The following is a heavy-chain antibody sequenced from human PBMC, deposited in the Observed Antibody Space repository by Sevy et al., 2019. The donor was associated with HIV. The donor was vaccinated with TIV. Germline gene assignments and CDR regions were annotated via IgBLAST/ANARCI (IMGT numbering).Heavy chain of an antibody. CDR2: INSDGSNT. D-gene: IGHD6-13*01. V-gene: IGHV3-74*01. J-gene: IGHJ4*02. CDR3: ARDQGWGIAAAGTWTHFDY. CDR1: GFTFSSYW. Sequence: GGSLRLSCAASGFTFSSYWMHWVRQAPGKGLVWVSRINSDGSNTSYADSVKGRFTISRDNAKNTLYLQMNSLRAEDTAVYYCARDQGWGIAAAGTWTHFDYWGQGTLVTVSS.